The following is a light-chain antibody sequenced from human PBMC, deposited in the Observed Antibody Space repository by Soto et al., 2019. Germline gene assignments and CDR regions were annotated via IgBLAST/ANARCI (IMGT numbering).Light chain of an antibody. Sequence: DIQMTQSPSSLSASVGDRVTITCRASHDISNSLAWYQQKPGQVPKLVIFAASPLQSGVPSRFSGSGSGTDFTLTINSLQPEDVATYYCQKYNGAPPLFTFGPGTKVDIK. CDR2: AAS. CDR3: QKYNGAPPLFT. CDR1: HDISNS. J-gene: IGKJ3*01. V-gene: IGKV1-27*01.